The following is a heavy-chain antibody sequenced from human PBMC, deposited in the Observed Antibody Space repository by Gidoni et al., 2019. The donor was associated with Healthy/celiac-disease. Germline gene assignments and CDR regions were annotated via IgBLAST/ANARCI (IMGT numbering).Heavy chain of an antibody. D-gene: IGHD4-4*01. J-gene: IGHJ4*02. CDR1: GCTFSSYG. Sequence: QVQLVESGGGVVQPGRSLRLSCAASGCTFSSYGMHWVRQAPGKGLEWVAVIWYDGSNQYSADSVTGRFTISRDNSKNTLYLQMNSLRAEDTAVYYCARAGSNYYFDYWGQGTLVTVSS. CDR3: ARAGSNYYFDY. CDR2: IWYDGSNQ. V-gene: IGHV3-33*01.